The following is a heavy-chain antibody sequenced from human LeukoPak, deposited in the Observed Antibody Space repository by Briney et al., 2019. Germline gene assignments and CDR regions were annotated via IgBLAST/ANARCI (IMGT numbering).Heavy chain of an antibody. CDR3: EKSGVLRYFDWSDPEYYFDY. D-gene: IGHD3-9*01. V-gene: IGHV3-33*06. Sequence: GGSLRLFCATSGFTLSRLGMHWVRQAPGKGLEWVAVIWYDGSNKYYADSVKGRFTIPRDNSKNTLYLQMNSLRAEDTAVYYCEKSGVLRYFDWSDPEYYFDYWGQGTLVTVSS. J-gene: IGHJ4*02. CDR2: IWYDGSNK. CDR1: GFTLSRLG.